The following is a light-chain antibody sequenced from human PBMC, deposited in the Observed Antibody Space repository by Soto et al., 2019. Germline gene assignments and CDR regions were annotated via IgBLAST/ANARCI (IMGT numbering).Light chain of an antibody. J-gene: IGLJ1*01. V-gene: IGLV1-44*01. CDR2: SNN. Sequence: QSVLTQPPSVSAAPGQKVTISCSGSSSNIGGNSVNWYQQLPGTAPKLLIYSNNQRPSGVPDRFSGSKSGTSASLAISGLQSADEADYYCAAWDDSLAYVFGTGTKVTV. CDR1: SSNIGGNS. CDR3: AAWDDSLAYV.